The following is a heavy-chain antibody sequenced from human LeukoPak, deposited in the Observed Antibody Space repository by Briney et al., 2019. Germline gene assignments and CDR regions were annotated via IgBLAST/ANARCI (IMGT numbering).Heavy chain of an antibody. J-gene: IGHJ4*02. Sequence: SETLSLTCNVSGASMSSKYCGWIRQPPGKGLEWIGYIHYSGGANYNPSLKSRVTMSVDTSKNQLSLKLSSVTAADTAVYYCARQDLSRNLDYWGQGTLVTVSS. D-gene: IGHD3-3*02. V-gene: IGHV4-59*08. CDR1: GASMSSKY. CDR3: ARQDLSRNLDY. CDR2: IHYSGGA.